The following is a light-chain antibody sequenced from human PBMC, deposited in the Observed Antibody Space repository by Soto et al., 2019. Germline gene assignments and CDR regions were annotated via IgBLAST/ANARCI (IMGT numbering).Light chain of an antibody. CDR2: AAS. CDR3: LQDYNYPLA. J-gene: IGKJ1*01. V-gene: IGKV1-6*01. Sequence: ILMTQSPSTLSASIGDRVTITCRASQNIRNWLAWYQQKPGKAPKLLIYAASSLQSGVPSRFSGSGSGTDFTLTISSLQPEDFATYYCLQDYNYPLAFGQGTKVDIK. CDR1: QNIRNW.